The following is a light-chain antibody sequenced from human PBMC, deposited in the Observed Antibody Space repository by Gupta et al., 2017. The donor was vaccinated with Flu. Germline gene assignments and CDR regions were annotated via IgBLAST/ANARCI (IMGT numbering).Light chain of an antibody. V-gene: IGKV1-9*01. CDR1: QVISSY. J-gene: IGKJ5*01. Sequence: DVQLTQSPPFLSASVGDRVTITCRASQVISSYLAWYQQKPGKAPKLLIYGASTLQSGVPSRFSGSGSGAEFTLTINSRQPEDFATYYCQQLDNYPPITFGQGTRVEIK. CDR3: QQLDNYPPIT. CDR2: GAS.